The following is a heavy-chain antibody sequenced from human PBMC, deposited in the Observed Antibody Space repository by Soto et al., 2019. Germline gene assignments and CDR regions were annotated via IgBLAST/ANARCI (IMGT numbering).Heavy chain of an antibody. CDR3: ARADIPVLLWFGEFTGPHWFDP. D-gene: IGHD3-10*01. CDR1: GFTFSNYA. CDR2: IAYDGSNK. Sequence: GGSLRLSCAASGFTFSNYAMHWVRQAPGKGLECVAVIAYDGSNKFYRDSVKGRFTISRDNSKNTLYLHINSLRSEDTAVYYCARADIPVLLWFGEFTGPHWFDPWGQGTLVTVSS. V-gene: IGHV3-30-3*01. J-gene: IGHJ5*02.